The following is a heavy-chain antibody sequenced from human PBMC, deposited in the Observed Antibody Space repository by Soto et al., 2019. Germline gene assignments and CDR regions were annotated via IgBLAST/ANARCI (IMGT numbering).Heavy chain of an antibody. D-gene: IGHD3-9*01. CDR3: VDVFTGSTFGY. J-gene: IGHJ4*02. CDR2: DYRTGSV. CDR1: GVSIGTSGDY. V-gene: IGHV4-39*01. Sequence: SETLSLTCTVTGVSIGTSGDYWGWVRQPPGKGLEWIGSDYRTGSVYYNPSLYNPSLESRLSITVDTSKNQFSLKLRSVTAADTAVYYCVDVFTGSTFGYWGQGTLVTVSS.